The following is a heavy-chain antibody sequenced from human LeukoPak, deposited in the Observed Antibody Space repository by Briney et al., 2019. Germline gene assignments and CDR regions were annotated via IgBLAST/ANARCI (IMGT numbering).Heavy chain of an antibody. CDR3: AKDSGSWYGAGFLSG. CDR1: GFTLSDYH. D-gene: IGHD6-13*01. J-gene: IGHJ4*02. CDR2: ITTISHYI. V-gene: IGHV3-21*01. Sequence: GGSLRLSCAASGFTLSDYHMNWVRQAPGKGLEWLSSITTISHYIYYAGAVRGRFTISRDNSKNTLYLQMNSLRAEDTAVYYCAKDSGSWYGAGFLSGWGQGTLVTVSS.